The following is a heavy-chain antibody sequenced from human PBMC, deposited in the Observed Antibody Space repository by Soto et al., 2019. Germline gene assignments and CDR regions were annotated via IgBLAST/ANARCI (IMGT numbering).Heavy chain of an antibody. V-gene: IGHV3-9*01. CDR1: GFTFDDYA. D-gene: IGHD3-10*01. CDR2: ISWNSGSI. J-gene: IGHJ4*02. CDR3: AHTPSHYYGSGSTSFDY. Sequence: GGSLRLSCAASGFTFDDYAMHWVRQAPGKGLEWVSGISWNSGSIGYADSVKGRFTITKDTSKNQVVLTMTNMDPVDTATYYCAHTPSHYYGSGSTSFDYWGQGTLVTVSS.